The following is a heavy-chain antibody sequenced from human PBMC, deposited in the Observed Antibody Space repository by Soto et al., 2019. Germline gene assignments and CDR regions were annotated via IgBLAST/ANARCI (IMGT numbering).Heavy chain of an antibody. V-gene: IGHV3-23*01. J-gene: IGHJ4*02. Sequence: GGSLRLSCAASGFTFSSYAMSWVRQAPGKGLEWVSAISGSGGSTYYADSVTGRFTISRDNSKNTLYPQMSSLRAEDTAVYYCAKVFYYYDSSGYYYFDYWGQGTLVTVSS. CDR3: AKVFYYYDSSGYYYFDY. D-gene: IGHD3-22*01. CDR1: GFTFSSYA. CDR2: ISGSGGST.